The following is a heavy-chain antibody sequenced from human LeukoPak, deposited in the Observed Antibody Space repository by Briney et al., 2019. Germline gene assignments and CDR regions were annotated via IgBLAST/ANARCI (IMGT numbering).Heavy chain of an antibody. CDR1: GYSISSGDY. V-gene: IGHV4-38-2*02. Sequence: SETLSLTCTVSGYSISSGDYWGWIRQPPGKGLEWIGYIYYSGSTNYNPSLKSRVTISVDTSKNQFSLKLNSVTAADTAVYYCARALYWSSWTLVFDYWGQGTLVTVSS. CDR2: IYYSGST. CDR3: ARALYWSSWTLVFDY. D-gene: IGHD6-13*01. J-gene: IGHJ4*02.